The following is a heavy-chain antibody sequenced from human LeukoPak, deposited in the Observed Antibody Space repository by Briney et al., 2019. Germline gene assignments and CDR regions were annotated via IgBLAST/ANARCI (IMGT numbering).Heavy chain of an antibody. V-gene: IGHV1-3*01. J-gene: IGHJ6*02. CDR1: GYTFTSYA. CDR3: ARVEGNPRGSSYGMDV. CDR2: INAGNGNT. Sequence: ASVKVSCKASGYTFTSYAMHWVRQTPGQRLEWMGWINAGNGNTKYSQKFQGRVTITRDTSASTAYMELSSLRSEDTAVYYCARVEGNPRGSSYGMDVWGQGTTVTVSS. D-gene: IGHD3-16*01.